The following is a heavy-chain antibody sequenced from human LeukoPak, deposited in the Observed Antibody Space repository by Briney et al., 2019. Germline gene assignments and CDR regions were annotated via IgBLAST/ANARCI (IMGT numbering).Heavy chain of an antibody. J-gene: IGHJ4*02. CDR2: ISGSGGST. V-gene: IGHV3-23*01. Sequence: GRSLRLSCAASGFTFSSYAMHWVRQAPGKGLEWVSAISGSGGSTYYADSVKGRFTISRDNSKNTLYLQMNSLRAEDTAVYYCAKDLEMATIRGVDYWGQGTLVTVSS. CDR1: GFTFSSYA. D-gene: IGHD5-24*01. CDR3: AKDLEMATIRGVDY.